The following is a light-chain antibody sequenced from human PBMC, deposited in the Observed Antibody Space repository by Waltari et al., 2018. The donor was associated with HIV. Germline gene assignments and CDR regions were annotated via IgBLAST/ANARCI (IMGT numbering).Light chain of an antibody. V-gene: IGKV3-20*01. CDR2: GAS. CDR1: QTVSNRY. J-gene: IGKJ3*01. Sequence: EIVLTQSPGTLSLSPGERPTLSCRASQTVSNRYLAWYQQKPGQAPRLLIYGASTRATGIPDRFSGSGSGTDFTLTISRLEPEDFAVYYCPTVVTFGPGPTVDI. CDR3: PTVVT.